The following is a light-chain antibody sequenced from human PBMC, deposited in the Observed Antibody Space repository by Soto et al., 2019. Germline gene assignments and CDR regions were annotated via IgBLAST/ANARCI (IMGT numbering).Light chain of an antibody. CDR2: DVS. CDR1: SSDVGGYNF. V-gene: IGLV2-11*01. CDR3: CSYSGTYTLYV. Sequence: QSVLTQPRSVSGSLGQSVTISCTGTSSDVGGYNFVSWYQHHPGKAPKLMIYDVSKRPSGVPDRFSGSKSGSRASLTISGLQADDEADYYCCSYSGTYTLYVFGTGTKLTVL. J-gene: IGLJ1*01.